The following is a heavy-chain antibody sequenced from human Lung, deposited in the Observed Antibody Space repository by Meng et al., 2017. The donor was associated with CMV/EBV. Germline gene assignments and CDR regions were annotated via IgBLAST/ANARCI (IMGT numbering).Heavy chain of an antibody. J-gene: IGHJ6*02. Sequence: GESLKISCAASGFTVSGNYMNWVRQAPGKGLEWVSVIYSGGSTYYADSVKGRFTISRDNSKNTLYLQMNSLRAEDTAVYYCARDSYGMDVWGQRTTVTVSS. CDR3: ARDSYGMDV. V-gene: IGHV3-53*01. CDR2: IYSGGST. CDR1: GFTVSGNY.